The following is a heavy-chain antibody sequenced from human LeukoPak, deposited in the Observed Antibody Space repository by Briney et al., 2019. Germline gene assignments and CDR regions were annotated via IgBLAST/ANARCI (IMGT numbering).Heavy chain of an antibody. J-gene: IGHJ4*02. CDR3: ARAYQPLGELSLSDY. CDR1: GYTFTRYA. CDR2: INPNTGNP. D-gene: IGHD3-16*02. Sequence: ASAKVSCKASGYTFTRYAMNWVRQAPGQGLEWMGWINPNTGNPTYAQGFTGRFVFSLDTSVSTAYLQISSLKAEDTAVYYCARAYQPLGELSLSDYWGQGTLVTVSS. V-gene: IGHV7-4-1*02.